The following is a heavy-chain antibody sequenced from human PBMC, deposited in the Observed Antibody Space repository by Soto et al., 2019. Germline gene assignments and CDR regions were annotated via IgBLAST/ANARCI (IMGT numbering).Heavy chain of an antibody. CDR2: INTNTGNP. CDR1: GYXFTSYA. J-gene: IGHJ5*02. V-gene: IGHV7-4-1*01. D-gene: IGHD3-3*01. Sequence: KVSCKASGYXFTSYAMNWVRQAPGQGLEWMGWINTNTGNPTYAQGFTGRFVFSLDTSVSTAYLQICSLKAEDTAVYYCARDHDFWSGYYQYNWFDPWGQGTLVTVSS. CDR3: ARDHDFWSGYYQYNWFDP.